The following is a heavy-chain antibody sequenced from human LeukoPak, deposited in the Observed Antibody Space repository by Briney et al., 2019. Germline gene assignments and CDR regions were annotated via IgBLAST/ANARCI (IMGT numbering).Heavy chain of an antibody. Sequence: PSETLSLTCTVSGGSISSYYWSWIRQPPGKGLEWIGHIYGSGSTNYNPSLKSRVTLSVDTSKNQFSLKLSSVTAAGTAVHYCAREGTSGTHLNWFDPWGQGTLVTVSS. CDR3: AREGTSGTHLNWFDP. V-gene: IGHV4-59*01. CDR1: GGSISSYY. D-gene: IGHD1-1*01. CDR2: IYGSGST. J-gene: IGHJ5*02.